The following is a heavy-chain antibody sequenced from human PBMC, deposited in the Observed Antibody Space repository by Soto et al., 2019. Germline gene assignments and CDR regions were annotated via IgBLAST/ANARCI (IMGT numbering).Heavy chain of an antibody. CDR3: ARGLGTNGLDV. Sequence: PAASVKVSCKASGYRFTTYGITWVRLAPGQGLEWLGGISTYNGNTDYAQNLQDRVTMTTETSTSTAYMEVTSPTSDDTAVYYCARGLGTNGLDVWGQGTTVTVSS. J-gene: IGHJ6*02. D-gene: IGHD7-27*01. CDR1: GYRFTTYG. CDR2: ISTYNGNT. V-gene: IGHV1-18*04.